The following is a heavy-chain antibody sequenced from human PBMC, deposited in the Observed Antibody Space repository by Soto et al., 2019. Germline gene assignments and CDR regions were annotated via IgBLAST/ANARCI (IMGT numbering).Heavy chain of an antibody. D-gene: IGHD6-13*01. Sequence: GGSLRLSCAASGFTFSSYGMHWVRQAPGKGLEWVAVIWYDGSNKYYADSVKGRFTISRDNSKNTLYLQMNSLRAEDTAVYYCARDHGYEAAASQAYYYYYYMDVWGKGTTVTVSS. CDR2: IWYDGSNK. V-gene: IGHV3-33*01. CDR3: ARDHGYEAAASQAYYYYYYMDV. CDR1: GFTFSSYG. J-gene: IGHJ6*03.